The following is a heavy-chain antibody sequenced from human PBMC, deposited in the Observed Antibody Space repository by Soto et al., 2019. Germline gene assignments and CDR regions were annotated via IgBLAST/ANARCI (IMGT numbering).Heavy chain of an antibody. V-gene: IGHV4-34*01. CDR3: ARQVFGVVIRDWYFDL. Sequence: SETLSLTCAFYGGSFSGYYSTWIRQPPGTGLEWIGESNRSGSTNFNPSLTSRVTISVDTSKSQFSLKLSSVTAADTAVYYCARQVFGVVIRDWYFDLWGRGTLVTVS. CDR1: GGSFSGYY. D-gene: IGHD3-3*01. J-gene: IGHJ2*01. CDR2: SNRSGST.